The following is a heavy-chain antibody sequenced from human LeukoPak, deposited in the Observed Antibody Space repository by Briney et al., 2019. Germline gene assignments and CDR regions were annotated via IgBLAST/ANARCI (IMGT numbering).Heavy chain of an antibody. CDR3: ARALPHRRLMDTTMEQHWFDP. CDR2: INPSGGST. CDR1: GYTFIDYY. Sequence: ASVKVSCKASGYTFIDYYMHWVRQAPGQGLELMGLINPSGGSTRYAQKFQGRVAMTRDMSTSTAYMELSSLRPEDTAVYYCARALPHRRLMDTTMEQHWFDPWGQGTLVTVSS. V-gene: IGHV1-46*01. J-gene: IGHJ5*02. D-gene: IGHD5-18*01.